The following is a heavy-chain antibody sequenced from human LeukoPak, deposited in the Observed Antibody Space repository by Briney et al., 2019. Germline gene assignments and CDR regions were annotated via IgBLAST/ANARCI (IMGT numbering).Heavy chain of an antibody. CDR2: ISSSSSYI. D-gene: IGHD5-18*01. J-gene: IGHJ6*02. CDR1: GFTFSSYS. Sequence: PGGSLRLSCAASGFTFSSYSMNWVRQAPGKGLEWVSSISSSSSYIYYADSVKGRFTISRDNAKNSLYLQMNSLRAEDTAVYYCARTARGYSYGYYYYGMDVWGQGTTVTVSS. CDR3: ARTARGYSYGYYYYGMDV. V-gene: IGHV3-21*01.